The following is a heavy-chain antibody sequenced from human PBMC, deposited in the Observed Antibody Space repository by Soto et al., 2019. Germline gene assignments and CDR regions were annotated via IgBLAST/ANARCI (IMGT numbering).Heavy chain of an antibody. D-gene: IGHD2-15*01. V-gene: IGHV1-69*01. CDR2: IIPIFGTA. J-gene: IGHJ6*02. CDR1: GGTFSSYA. CDR3: ARDENGCSGGSCYSPLYYYYGMDV. Sequence: QVQLVQSGAEVKKPGSSVKVSCKASGGTFSSYAISWVRQAPGQGLEWMGGIIPIFGTANYAQKFQGRVTITADESTSTAYMELSSLRSEDTAVYYCARDENGCSGGSCYSPLYYYYGMDVWGQGTTVTVSS.